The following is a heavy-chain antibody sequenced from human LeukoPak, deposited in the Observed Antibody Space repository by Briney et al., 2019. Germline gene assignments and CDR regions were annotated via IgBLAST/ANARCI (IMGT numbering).Heavy chain of an antibody. CDR2: IRSQLYGGTT. Sequence: GGSLRLSCSTSGFTFGDFPMTWFRQAPGKGREWVGFIRSQLYGGTTEYAASVKGRFTISRDDSKSIAYLQMNSLKSEDTAVYYCTRDGYSGYDPYYFDYWGQGILVTDSS. CDR1: GFTFGDFP. J-gene: IGHJ4*02. D-gene: IGHD5-12*01. V-gene: IGHV3-49*03. CDR3: TRDGYSGYDPYYFDY.